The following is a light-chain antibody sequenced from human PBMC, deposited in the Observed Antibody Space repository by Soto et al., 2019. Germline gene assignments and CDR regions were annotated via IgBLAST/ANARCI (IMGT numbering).Light chain of an antibody. J-gene: IGKJ4*01. Sequence: SILSDSVGDRVTITCRASQSISNRLAWYQQKPGKAPELLIYDASSYESGVPSRFSGSGSGTEFTLTISSLQPDDFATYHCQQYNSSPLTFGGGTKVDIK. CDR1: QSISNR. CDR3: QQYNSSPLT. CDR2: DAS. V-gene: IGKV1-5*01.